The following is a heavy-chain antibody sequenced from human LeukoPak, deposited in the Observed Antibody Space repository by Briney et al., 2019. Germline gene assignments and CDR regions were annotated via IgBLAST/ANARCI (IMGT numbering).Heavy chain of an antibody. D-gene: IGHD3-3*01. J-gene: IGHJ4*02. CDR2: IYSGGST. CDR3: ARDRAGFTIFGVVTPYYFDY. CDR1: GFTVSINY. V-gene: IGHV3-66*01. Sequence: GGSLRLSCAASGFTVSINYMSWVRQAPGKGLEWVSVIYSGGSTYYADSMKGRFTISRDNSKNTLYLQMNSLSAEDTAVYYCARDRAGFTIFGVVTPYYFDYWGQGTLVTVSS.